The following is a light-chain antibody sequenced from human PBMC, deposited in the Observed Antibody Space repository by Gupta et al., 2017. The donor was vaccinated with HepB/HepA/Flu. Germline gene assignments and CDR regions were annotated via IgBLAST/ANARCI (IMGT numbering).Light chain of an antibody. CDR2: NAS. J-gene: IGKJ4*01. CDR3: QQRSDWPLT. Sequence: IVLTQPPATLSLSPGERATLSCRASQNVSSYLAWYQQKPGQAPKLLIYNASNRATGIPARFSGSGSGTDFTLTISSLEPEDFAIYYCQQRSDWPLTFGGGTNLEIK. V-gene: IGKV3-11*01. CDR1: QNVSSY.